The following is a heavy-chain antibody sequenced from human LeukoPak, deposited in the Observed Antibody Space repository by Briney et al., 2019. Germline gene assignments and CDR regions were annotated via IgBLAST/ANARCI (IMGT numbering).Heavy chain of an antibody. CDR2: MNPNSGNT. V-gene: IGHV1-8*01. D-gene: IGHD6-19*01. Sequence: GASVKVSCKASGYTFTSYDINWVRQATGQGLEWVGWMNPNSGNTGYAQKFQGRVTMTRNTSISTAYMELSSLRSEDTAVYYCARGLRIAVAGSGTLGYWGQGTLVTVSS. CDR3: ARGLRIAVAGSGTLGY. CDR1: GYTFTSYD. J-gene: IGHJ4*02.